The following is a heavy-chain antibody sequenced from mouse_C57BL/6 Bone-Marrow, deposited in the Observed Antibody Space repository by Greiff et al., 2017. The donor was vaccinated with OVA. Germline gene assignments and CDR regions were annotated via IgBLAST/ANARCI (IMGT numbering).Heavy chain of an antibody. J-gene: IGHJ2*01. CDR2: IDPSDSYP. CDR3: ARRSSGSMYYFDY. V-gene: IGHV1-59*01. CDR1: GYTFTSYW. Sequence: QVQLQQPGAELVRPGTSVKLSCKASGYTFTSYWMHWVKQRPGQGLEWIGVIDPSDSYPNYNQKFKGKATLTVDTSSSTAYMQLSSLTSEDSAVYYCARRSSGSMYYFDYWGQGTTLTVSS. D-gene: IGHD3-2*02.